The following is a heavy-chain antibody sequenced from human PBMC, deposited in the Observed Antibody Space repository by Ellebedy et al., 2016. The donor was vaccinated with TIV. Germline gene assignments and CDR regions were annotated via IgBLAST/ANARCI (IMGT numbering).Heavy chain of an antibody. CDR3: ATGGRLSATRGLNWPFDY. V-gene: IGHV1-2*02. D-gene: IGHD3-10*01. Sequence: AASVKVSCKAAGYTFPGYYMHWVRQAPGQGLEWMGWINPNSGATNYTQELHGRVPFTRDTSISTAYLELSSLTSDDTAVYYCATGGRLSATRGLNWPFDYWGQGTLVSVS. J-gene: IGHJ4*02. CDR1: GYTFPGYY. CDR2: INPNSGAT.